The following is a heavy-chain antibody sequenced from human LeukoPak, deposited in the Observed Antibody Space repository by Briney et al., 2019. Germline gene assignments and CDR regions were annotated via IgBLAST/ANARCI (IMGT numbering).Heavy chain of an antibody. D-gene: IGHD1-26*01. J-gene: IGHJ3*02. CDR3: ARLVGATTVAFDI. V-gene: IGHV1-2*02. CDR2: INPNSGGT. Sequence: EASVKVSCKASGYTFTGYYMHWVRQAPGQGLEWMGWINPNSGGTNYAQKFQGRVTMTRDTSISTAYMELSRLRSDDTAVYYCARLVGATTVAFDIWGQGTMVTVSS. CDR1: GYTFTGYY.